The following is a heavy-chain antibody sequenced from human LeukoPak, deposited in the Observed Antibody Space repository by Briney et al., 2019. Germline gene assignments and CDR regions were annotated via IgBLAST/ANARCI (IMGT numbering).Heavy chain of an antibody. CDR1: GYTFTSYA. V-gene: IGHV1-3*01. D-gene: IGHD6-13*01. Sequence: ASVKVSCKASGYTFTSYAMHWVRQAPGQRLEWMGWINPGNGNTKYSQKFQGRVTITRDTSASTAYMELSSLRSEDTAVYYCARGAAVNFDYWGQGTLVTVSS. CDR3: ARGAAVNFDY. J-gene: IGHJ4*02. CDR2: INPGNGNT.